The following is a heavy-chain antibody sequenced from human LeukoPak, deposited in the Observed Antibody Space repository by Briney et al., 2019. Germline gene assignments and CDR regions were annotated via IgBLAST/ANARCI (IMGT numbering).Heavy chain of an antibody. J-gene: IGHJ3*02. Sequence: PGGSLRLSCAASGFTFSSYSMNWVRQAPGKGLEGVSSISSSSSYIYYADSVKGRFTISRDNAKNSLYLQMNSLRAEDTAVYYCARNIQPRGDFDIWGQGTMVTVSS. CDR2: ISSSSSYI. D-gene: IGHD4-17*01. CDR1: GFTFSSYS. CDR3: ARNIQPRGDFDI. V-gene: IGHV3-21*01.